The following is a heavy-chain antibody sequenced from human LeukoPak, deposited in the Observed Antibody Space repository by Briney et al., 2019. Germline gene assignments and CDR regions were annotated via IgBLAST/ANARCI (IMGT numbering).Heavy chain of an antibody. CDR2: ISYDGSNK. D-gene: IGHD3-9*01. J-gene: IGHJ4*02. CDR1: GFTFSSYA. CDR3: GRALNILTFDY. Sequence: GGSLRLSCAASGFTFSSYAMHWVRQAPGKGLEWVAVISYDGSNKYYADSVKGRFTISRDNSKNTLYLQMNSLRAEDTAVYYCGRALNILTFDYWGQGTLVTVSS. V-gene: IGHV3-30*04.